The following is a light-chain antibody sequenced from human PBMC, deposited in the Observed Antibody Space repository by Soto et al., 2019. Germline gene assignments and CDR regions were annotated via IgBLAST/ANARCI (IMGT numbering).Light chain of an antibody. CDR3: QQYYSLRGPWT. Sequence: DIVMTQSPDSLAVSLGERATINCKSSQSVLYSSNNKNYLAWYQQKPGQPPKLLIYWASTRESGVPDRFSGSGSGTDFTLTISSLQAEDVAVYYCQQYYSLRGPWTFGQGTKVEIK. J-gene: IGKJ1*01. CDR2: WAS. V-gene: IGKV4-1*01. CDR1: QSVLYSSNNKNY.